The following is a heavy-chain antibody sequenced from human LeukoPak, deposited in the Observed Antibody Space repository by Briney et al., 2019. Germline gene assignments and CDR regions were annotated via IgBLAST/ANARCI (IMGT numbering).Heavy chain of an antibody. D-gene: IGHD3-10*01. CDR3: AAGAGITRY. V-gene: IGHV3-9*01. J-gene: IGHJ4*02. Sequence: GGSLRLSCAASGLTFYDYAMHWVRQAPGKGLEWVSGITWNSGSIAYADSVKGRFTISRDNAKNSLYLQVNSLRSEDTALYYCAAGAGITRYGGQGTLVTVSS. CDR2: ITWNSGSI. CDR1: GLTFYDYA.